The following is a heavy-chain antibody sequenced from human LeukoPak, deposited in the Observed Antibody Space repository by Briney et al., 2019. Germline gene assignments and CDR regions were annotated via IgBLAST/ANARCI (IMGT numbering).Heavy chain of an antibody. J-gene: IGHJ4*02. V-gene: IGHV3-23*01. D-gene: IGHD5-12*01. CDR2: ISGSGGST. CDR1: GFTVSSNS. Sequence: PGGSLRLSCTVSGFTVSSNSMSWVRQAPGKGLEWVSAISGSGGSTYYADSVKGRFTISRDNSKNTLYLQMNSLRAEDTAVYYCAKAVGYSGYEGVDYWGQGTLVTVSS. CDR3: AKAVGYSGYEGVDY.